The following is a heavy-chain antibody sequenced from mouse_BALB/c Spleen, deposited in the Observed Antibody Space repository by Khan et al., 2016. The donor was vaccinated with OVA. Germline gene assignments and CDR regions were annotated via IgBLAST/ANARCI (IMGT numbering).Heavy chain of an antibody. Sequence: QIQLVQSGPELKKPGETVKISCTASGYTFTNYGMNWVKQAPGKGLKWMGWINTYTGEPTYADDFKGRFAFSLETSASTAYLQINNLKNEDTATYFCASVGYWYFDVWGAGTTVTVSS. CDR2: INTYTGEP. V-gene: IGHV9-3-1*01. CDR3: ASVGYWYFDV. J-gene: IGHJ1*01. CDR1: GYTFTNYG.